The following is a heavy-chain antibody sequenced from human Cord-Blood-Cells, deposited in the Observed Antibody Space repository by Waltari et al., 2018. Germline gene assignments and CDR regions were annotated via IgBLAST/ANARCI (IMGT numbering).Heavy chain of an antibody. CDR3: ARVSLEQLVYFDY. Sequence: QVQLQQWGAGLLKPSETLSLTCAVYGGSFSGYYWSWIRQPPGKGREWIGEINHSGSTHYNPSLKSRVTISVDTSQNQVSLKLSSVTAADTAVYYCARVSLEQLVYFDYWGQGTLVTVSS. D-gene: IGHD6-6*01. CDR2: INHSGST. V-gene: IGHV4-34*01. J-gene: IGHJ4*02. CDR1: GGSFSGYY.